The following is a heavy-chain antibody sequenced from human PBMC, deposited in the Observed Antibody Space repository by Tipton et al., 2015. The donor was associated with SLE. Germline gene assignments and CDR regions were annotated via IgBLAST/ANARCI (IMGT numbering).Heavy chain of an antibody. D-gene: IGHD2-8*02. CDR3: ARAPRVLVVYAPSGFYY. V-gene: IGHV4-39*07. Sequence: TLSLTCTVSGGSISSSSYYWGWIRQPPGKGLEWIGSIYYSGSTYYNPSLKSRVTISVDTSKNQFSLKLSSVTAADTAVYYCARAPRVLVVYAPSGFYYWGQGTLVTVSS. CDR2: IYYSGST. CDR1: GGSISSSSYY. J-gene: IGHJ4*02.